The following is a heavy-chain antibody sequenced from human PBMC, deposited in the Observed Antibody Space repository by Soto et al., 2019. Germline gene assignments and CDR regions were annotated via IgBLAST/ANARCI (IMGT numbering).Heavy chain of an antibody. Sequence: QVQLQESGPGLVKPSGTLSLTCAVSGVSISSSNWCSWVRQPPGTGLEWIVEINHSGKTNYNPSLRSRVTKVVDKSRNQFSLTLISVTAADTGVYYCARRWGEGRVDYWGQGTLVTVSS. CDR1: GVSISSSNW. CDR2: INHSGKT. V-gene: IGHV4-4*02. J-gene: IGHJ4*02. CDR3: ARRWGEGRVDY. D-gene: IGHD3-10*01.